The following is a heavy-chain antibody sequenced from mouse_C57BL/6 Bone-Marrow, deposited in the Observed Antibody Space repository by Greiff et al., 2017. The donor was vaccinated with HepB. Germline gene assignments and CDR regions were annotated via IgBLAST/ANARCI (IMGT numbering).Heavy chain of an antibody. CDR3: TFITTVVDYYAMDY. V-gene: IGHV1-5*01. J-gene: IGHJ4*01. Sequence: EVQRVESGTVLARPGASVKMSCKTSGYTFTSYWMHWVKQRPGQGLEWIGAIYPGNSDTSYNQKFKGKAKLTAVTSASTAYMELSSLTNEDSAVYYCTFITTVVDYYAMDYWGQGTSVTVSS. CDR2: IYPGNSDT. CDR1: GYTFTSYW. D-gene: IGHD1-1*01.